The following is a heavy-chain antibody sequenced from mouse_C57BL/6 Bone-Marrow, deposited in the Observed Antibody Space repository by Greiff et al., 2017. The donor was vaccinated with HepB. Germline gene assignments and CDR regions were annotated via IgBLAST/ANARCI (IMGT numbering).Heavy chain of an antibody. CDR1: GYSFTGYY. CDR2: INPSTGGT. CDR3: ARFAD. J-gene: IGHJ2*01. Sequence: EVQLQQSGPELVKPGASVKISCKASGYSFTGYYMNWVKQSPEKSLEWIGEINPSTGGTTYNQKFKAKATLTVDKSSSTAYMQLKSLTSEDSTVYYCARFADWGRGTALTVSS. V-gene: IGHV1-42*01.